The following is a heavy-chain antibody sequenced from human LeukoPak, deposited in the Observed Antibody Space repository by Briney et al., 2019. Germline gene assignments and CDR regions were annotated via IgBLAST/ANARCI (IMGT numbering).Heavy chain of an antibody. J-gene: IGHJ4*02. Sequence: GSSVKVSCKASGGTFSSYTISWVRQAPGQGLEWMGRIIPILGIANYAQKFQGRVTITADKSTSTAYMELSSLRSEDTAVCYCARDGGYDSSGYHTYYFDYWGQGTLVTVSS. V-gene: IGHV1-69*04. CDR1: GGTFSSYT. CDR3: ARDGGYDSSGYHTYYFDY. D-gene: IGHD3-22*01. CDR2: IIPILGIA.